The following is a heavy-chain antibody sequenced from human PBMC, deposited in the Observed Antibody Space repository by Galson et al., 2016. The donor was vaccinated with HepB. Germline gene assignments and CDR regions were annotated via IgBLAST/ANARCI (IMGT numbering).Heavy chain of an antibody. CDR1: GFTCRDYW. CDR2: IKHDGKEK. D-gene: IGHD3-16*01. J-gene: IGHJ3*02. CDR3: ARAVPSDSWGAFDI. V-gene: IGHV3-7*03. Sequence: SLRLACAASGFTCRDYWMNWVRQAPGKGQEWVAIIKHDGKEKHYAASVTGRFTISRDNGDNSLYLQMHSLRVEDTAVYYCARAVPSDSWGAFDIWGQGTMVTVSS.